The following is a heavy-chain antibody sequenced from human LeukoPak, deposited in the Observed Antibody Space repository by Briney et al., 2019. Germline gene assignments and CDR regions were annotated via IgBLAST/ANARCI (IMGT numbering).Heavy chain of an antibody. CDR3: ARDERFCNGDNHYPDLGY. CDR2: INPNTGDT. V-gene: IGHV1-2*02. D-gene: IGHD2-15*01. Sequence: GASVKVSCKASGYTFTGYYLFWVRHAPGQGLELMGWINPNTGDTRYGQKFQGRVTLTRDTSIRTTYMELSSLRSDDTAVYYCARDERFCNGDNHYPDLGYWGQGTLVTVSS. CDR1: GYTFTGYY. J-gene: IGHJ4*02.